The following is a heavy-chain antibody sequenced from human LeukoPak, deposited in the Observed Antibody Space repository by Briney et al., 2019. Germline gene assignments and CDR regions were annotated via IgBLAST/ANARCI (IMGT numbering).Heavy chain of an antibody. CDR2: LFDSGNT. J-gene: IGHJ6*02. CDR1: GGSISSRSYY. D-gene: IGHD3-9*01. CDR3: ARTIQYYDILTGYYGPYGMDV. Sequence: SETLSLTCIVSGGSISSRSYYWDWIRQPPGKGLEWIGNLFDSGNTHYNPSLRSRLTMSVDTSKNQFSLKLSSVTAADTAVYYCARTIQYYDILTGYYGPYGMDVWGQGTTVTVSS. V-gene: IGHV4-39*07.